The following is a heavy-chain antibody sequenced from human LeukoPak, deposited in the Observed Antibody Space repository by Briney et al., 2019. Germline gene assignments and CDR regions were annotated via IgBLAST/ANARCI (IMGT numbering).Heavy chain of an antibody. D-gene: IGHD1-26*01. V-gene: IGHV4-39*07. Sequence: SSETLSLTCTVSGGSISSSTYNWAWIRQPPGKGLEWIGSIYSSGSAYYNPSLKSRVTISVDTSKKQFSPNLNSVTAADTAVYYCARGSVLVGTTGHTWFDPWGQGTLVTVSA. CDR1: GGSISSSTYN. CDR2: IYSSGSA. J-gene: IGHJ5*02. CDR3: ARGSVLVGTTGHTWFDP.